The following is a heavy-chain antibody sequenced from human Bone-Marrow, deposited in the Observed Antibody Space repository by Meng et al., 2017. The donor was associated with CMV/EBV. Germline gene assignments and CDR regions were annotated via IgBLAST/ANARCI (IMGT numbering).Heavy chain of an antibody. V-gene: IGHV3-7*01. J-gene: IGHJ6*02. CDR3: AKDQEVVRGGTYYYYYYGMDV. Sequence: GESLKISCAASGFTFSSYWMSWVRQAPGKGLEWVANIKQDGSEKYYVDSVKGRFTISRDNAKNSLYLKMNSLRAEDTAVYYCAKDQEVVRGGTYYYYYYGMDVWGQGTTVTVSS. D-gene: IGHD3-10*01. CDR1: GFTFSSYW. CDR2: IKQDGSEK.